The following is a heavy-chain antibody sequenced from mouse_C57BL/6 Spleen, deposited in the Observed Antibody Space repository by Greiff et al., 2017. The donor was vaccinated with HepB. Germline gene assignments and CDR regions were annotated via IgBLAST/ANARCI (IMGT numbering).Heavy chain of an antibody. J-gene: IGHJ2*01. CDR1: GYTFTNYW. D-gene: IGHD2-1*01. Sequence: QVQLKESGAELVRPGTSVKMSCKASGYTFTNYWIGWAKQRPGHGLEWIGDIYPGGGYTNYNEKFKGKATLTADKSSSTAYMQFSSLTSEDSAIYYCARSDGNSFDYWGQGTTLTVSS. CDR3: ARSDGNSFDY. CDR2: IYPGGGYT. V-gene: IGHV1-63*01.